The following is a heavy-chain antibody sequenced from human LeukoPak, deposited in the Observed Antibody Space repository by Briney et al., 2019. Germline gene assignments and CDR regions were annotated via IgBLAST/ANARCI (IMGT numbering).Heavy chain of an antibody. Sequence: SGGSLRLSCAASGFTFSSHGMHWVRQAPGKGLEWVAVISFDGGNKYYADSVKGRFTISRDNSKNTLYLQLNSLRAEDTAVCYCASTRSSDFDYWGQGTLVTVSS. J-gene: IGHJ4*02. CDR1: GFTFSSHG. D-gene: IGHD6-6*01. CDR3: ASTRSSDFDY. CDR2: ISFDGGNK. V-gene: IGHV3-30*03.